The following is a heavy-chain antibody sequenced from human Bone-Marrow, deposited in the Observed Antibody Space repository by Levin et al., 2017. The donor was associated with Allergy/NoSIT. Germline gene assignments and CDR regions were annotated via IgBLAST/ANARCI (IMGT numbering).Heavy chain of an antibody. CDR2: INHSGST. V-gene: IGHV4-34*01. CDR1: GGSFSGYY. Sequence: SETLSLTCAVYGGSFSGYYWSWIRQPPGKGLEWIGEINHSGSTNYNPSLKSRVTISVDTSKNQFSLKLSSVTAADTAVYYCASLLLRYFKDQRECGMDVWGQGTTVTVSS. CDR3: ASLLLRYFKDQRECGMDV. D-gene: IGHD3-9*01. J-gene: IGHJ6*02.